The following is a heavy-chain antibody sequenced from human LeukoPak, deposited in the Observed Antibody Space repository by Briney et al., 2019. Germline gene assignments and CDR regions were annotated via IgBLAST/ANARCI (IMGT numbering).Heavy chain of an antibody. Sequence: ASVKVSCKASGYTFTSYGISWVRQAPGQGLEWMGWISAYNGNTNYAQKLQGRVTMTTDTSTSTAYMELRSLRSDDTAVYYCASSGYCSGGSCLREFDYWDQGTLVTVSS. D-gene: IGHD2-15*01. V-gene: IGHV1-18*01. CDR3: ASSGYCSGGSCLREFDY. CDR2: ISAYNGNT. CDR1: GYTFTSYG. J-gene: IGHJ4*02.